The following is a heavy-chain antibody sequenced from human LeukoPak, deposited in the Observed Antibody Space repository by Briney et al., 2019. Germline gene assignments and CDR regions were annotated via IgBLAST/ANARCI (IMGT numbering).Heavy chain of an antibody. CDR2: IRFDGSNK. Sequence: GGSLRLSCAASRFTFSNYGMHWVRQAPGKGLEWVAFIRFDGSNKYYADSVKGRFTISRDNSKNTLYLQMSSLRAEDTAVFYCARDLGYFDSSGYNPFDYWGQGTLVTVSS. V-gene: IGHV3-30*02. CDR3: ARDLGYFDSSGYNPFDY. J-gene: IGHJ4*02. D-gene: IGHD3-22*01. CDR1: RFTFSNYG.